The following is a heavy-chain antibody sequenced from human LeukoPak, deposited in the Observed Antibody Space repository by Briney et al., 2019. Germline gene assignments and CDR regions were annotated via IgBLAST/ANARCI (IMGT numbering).Heavy chain of an antibody. CDR1: VFTFSSYA. CDR3: AKSYNGYESKPDY. J-gene: IGHJ4*02. Sequence: PGGSLRLSCAASVFTFSSYAMSWVRQAPGKGLEWVSSISNSGGRTFYTDSVKGRFTISRDNSKITLYLQMNSLRAEDTAVYYCAKSYNGYESKPDYWGQGTLVTVSS. CDR2: ISNSGGRT. D-gene: IGHD5-12*01. V-gene: IGHV3-23*01.